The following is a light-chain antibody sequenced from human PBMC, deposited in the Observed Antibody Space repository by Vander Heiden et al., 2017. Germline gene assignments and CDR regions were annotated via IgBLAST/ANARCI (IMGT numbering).Light chain of an antibody. V-gene: IGKV1-39*01. Sequence: DIQMTQSPSSLSASVGDRVTITCRASQSISSYLNWYQQKPGKAPKLLIYAASSLQSGVPSSFSGSGSGTDFTLTISSLQPEDSATYYCQQSYSTPRNTFGQGTRLEIK. J-gene: IGKJ5*01. CDR2: AAS. CDR3: QQSYSTPRNT. CDR1: QSISSY.